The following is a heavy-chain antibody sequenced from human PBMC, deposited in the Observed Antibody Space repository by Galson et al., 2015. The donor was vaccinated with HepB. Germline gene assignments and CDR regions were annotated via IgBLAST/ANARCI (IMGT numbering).Heavy chain of an antibody. J-gene: IGHJ4*02. Sequence: LRLSCAASGFTFSSYWMSWVRQAPGKGLEWVANIKQDGSEKYYVDSVKGRFTISRDNAKNSLYLQMNSLRAEDTAVYYCARGGRGYSYRVPFDYWGQGTLVTVSS. D-gene: IGHD5-18*01. CDR3: ARGGRGYSYRVPFDY. CDR1: GFTFSSYW. V-gene: IGHV3-7*03. CDR2: IKQDGSEK.